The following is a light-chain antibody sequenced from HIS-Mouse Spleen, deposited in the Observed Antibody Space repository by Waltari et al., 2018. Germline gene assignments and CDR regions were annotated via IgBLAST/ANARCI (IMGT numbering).Light chain of an antibody. CDR1: QSVSSSS. Sequence: DIVLTQSPATLSLSPGERATITCRASQSVSSSSLAWYQQKPGQAPRLLIYCASSRATGIPDRFSGSGSCTDFTITISRLEPEDFAVYYCQQYGSSSALTFGGGTKVEIK. CDR2: CAS. J-gene: IGKJ4*01. V-gene: IGKV3-20*01. CDR3: QQYGSSSALT.